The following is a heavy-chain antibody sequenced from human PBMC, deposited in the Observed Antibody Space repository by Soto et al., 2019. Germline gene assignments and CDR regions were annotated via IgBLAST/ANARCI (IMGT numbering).Heavy chain of an antibody. CDR3: ARVPDR. CDR2: ISYSGST. J-gene: IGHJ5*02. Sequence: PSETLSLTCTVSGGSISSGNYYWGWIRQPPGKGLEWIGFISYSGSTHYSASLTSRVSISVDRSKNQFSLKLSSVTAADTAVYYCARVPDRWGQGTLVTVSS. V-gene: IGHV4-30-4*01. D-gene: IGHD2-2*01. CDR1: GGSISSGNYY.